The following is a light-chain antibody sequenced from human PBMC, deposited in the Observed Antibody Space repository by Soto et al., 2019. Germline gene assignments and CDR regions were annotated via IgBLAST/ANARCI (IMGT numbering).Light chain of an antibody. J-gene: IGKJ1*01. CDR1: QSVSSNY. Sequence: EIVLTQSPGTLSLSPGERATLACRASQSVSSNYLAWYQQKSGQAPRLLIYGASSRATGIPDRFSGSGSGTDFTLTISRLEPEDFAVYYCQQFGTLPRTFGLGTKV. CDR3: QQFGTLPRT. V-gene: IGKV3-20*01. CDR2: GAS.